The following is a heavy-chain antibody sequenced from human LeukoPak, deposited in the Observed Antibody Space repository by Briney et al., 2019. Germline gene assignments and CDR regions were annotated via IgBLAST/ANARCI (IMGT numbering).Heavy chain of an antibody. Sequence: GLSLTISSQASGHISSTYLIGWARHMRRKGMEWMGIVYPCDSDTRYSQYFQGQVTNSADKSISTAYLQWSSLGASDTAIYYCVTRNWILGDTYCDLGGQGTLVTV. J-gene: IGHJ4*02. D-gene: IGHD2-2*03. CDR1: GHISSTYL. V-gene: IGHV5-51*01. CDR2: VYPCDSDT. CDR3: VTRNWILGDTYCDL.